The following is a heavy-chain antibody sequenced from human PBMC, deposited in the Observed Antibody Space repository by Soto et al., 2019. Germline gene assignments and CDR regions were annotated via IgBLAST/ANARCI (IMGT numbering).Heavy chain of an antibody. J-gene: IGHJ6*02. Sequence: GGSLRLSCAASGFTVSSNYMSWVRQAPGKGLEWVSVIYSGGSTYYADSVKGRFTISRDNSKNTLYLQMNSLRAEDTAVYYCARGSRHSHSSGWYDYYYYGMDVWGQGTTVTVSS. V-gene: IGHV3-66*01. CDR1: GFTVSSNY. D-gene: IGHD6-19*01. CDR3: ARGSRHSHSSGWYDYYYYGMDV. CDR2: IYSGGST.